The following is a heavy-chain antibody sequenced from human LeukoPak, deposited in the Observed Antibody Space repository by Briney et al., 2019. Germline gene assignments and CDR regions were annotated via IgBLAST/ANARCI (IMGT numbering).Heavy chain of an antibody. CDR2: IYYSGST. Sequence: SETLSLTCTVSGGSISSYYWSWIRQPPGKGPEWIGYIYYSGSTNYSPSLKSRVTISVDTSKNRFSLKLSSVTAADTAVYYCARHRATVTKTLDYWGQGTLVTV. CDR3: ARHRATVTKTLDY. J-gene: IGHJ4*02. D-gene: IGHD4-17*01. CDR1: GGSISSYY. V-gene: IGHV4-59*08.